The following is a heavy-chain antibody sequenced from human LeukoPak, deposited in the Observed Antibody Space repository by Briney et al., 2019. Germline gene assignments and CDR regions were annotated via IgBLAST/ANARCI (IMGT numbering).Heavy chain of an antibody. J-gene: IGHJ4*02. Sequence: GGSLRLSCAASGFTFSDYYMSSIRQAPGEGLEWVSYISSSSSYTNYADSVKGRFTISRDNAKNSLYLQMNRLRAEDTAEYYCARHYDKSALRYFDYWGQGALAIVSS. CDR3: ARHYDKSALRYFDY. D-gene: IGHD3-22*01. V-gene: IGHV3-11*03. CDR1: GFTFSDYY. CDR2: ISSSSSYT.